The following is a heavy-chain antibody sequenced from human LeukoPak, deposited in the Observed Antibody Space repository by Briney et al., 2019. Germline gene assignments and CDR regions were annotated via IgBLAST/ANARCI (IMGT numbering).Heavy chain of an antibody. V-gene: IGHV4-59*01. J-gene: IGHJ4*02. CDR3: ARMRPPEKHYYDSSGYSPYFDY. CDR1: GGSITNYY. D-gene: IGHD3-22*01. CDR2: IHYSGST. Sequence: SETLSLTCTVSGGSITNYYWTWIRQPPGKGLEWIGYIHYSGSTNYNPSLKSRVTISVDTSKNQFSLKLSSVTAADTAVYYCARMRPPEKHYYDSSGYSPYFDYWGQGTLVTVSS.